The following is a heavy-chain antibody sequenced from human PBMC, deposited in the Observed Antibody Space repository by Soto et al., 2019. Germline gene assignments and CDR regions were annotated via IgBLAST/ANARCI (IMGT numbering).Heavy chain of an antibody. CDR2: IIPIFGTA. V-gene: IGHV1-69*01. D-gene: IGHD6-13*01. CDR3: ASGAAAGGDYYDYYGMDV. CDR1: GGTFSSYA. Sequence: QVQLVQSGAEVKKPGSSVKVSCKASGGTFSSYAISWVRQAPGQGLEWMGGIIPIFGTANYAQKFQGRVTITADESTRTAYMELSSLRSEDTAVYYCASGAAAGGDYYDYYGMDVCGQGTTVTVSS. J-gene: IGHJ6*02.